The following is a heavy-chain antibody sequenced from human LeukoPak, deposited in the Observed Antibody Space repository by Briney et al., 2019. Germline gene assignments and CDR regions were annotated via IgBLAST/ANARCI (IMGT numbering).Heavy chain of an antibody. Sequence: SETLSLTCAVSGGSISSGGYSWSWIRQPPGKGLEWIGYIYHSGSTYYNPSLKSRVTISGDTSKNQFSLKLSSVTAADTAVYYCARQDYYDLGINAWGQGTLVTVSS. CDR1: GGSISSGGYS. D-gene: IGHD3-22*01. J-gene: IGHJ5*02. CDR2: IYHSGST. V-gene: IGHV4-30-2*03. CDR3: ARQDYYDLGINA.